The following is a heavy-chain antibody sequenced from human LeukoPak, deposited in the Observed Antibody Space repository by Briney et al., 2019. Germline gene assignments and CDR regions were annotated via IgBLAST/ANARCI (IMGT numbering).Heavy chain of an antibody. CDR1: GFIFSHYG. Sequence: GGSLRLSCAASGFIFSHYGMHWVRQAPGKGLEWVAVIWHDGSSKYYADSVKGRFTISRDNSENTVYLQMNSLRAADTAVYYCAKDAQRGFDYSNSLEYWGQGDLVTVSS. D-gene: IGHD4-11*01. J-gene: IGHJ4*02. CDR3: AKDAQRGFDYSNSLEY. CDR2: IWHDGSSK. V-gene: IGHV3-33*06.